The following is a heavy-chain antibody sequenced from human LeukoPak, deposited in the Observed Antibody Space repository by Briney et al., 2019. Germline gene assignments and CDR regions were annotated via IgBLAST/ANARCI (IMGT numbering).Heavy chain of an antibody. CDR2: IIPILGIA. Sequence: SVKVSCKASGGTFSSYAISWVRQAPGQGLEWMGRIIPILGIANYAQKFQGRVTITADKSTSTAYMELSSPRSEDTAVYYCARGPYSLSYYVPPNWFDPWGQGTLVTVSS. D-gene: IGHD3-10*02. V-gene: IGHV1-69*04. J-gene: IGHJ5*02. CDR1: GGTFSSYA. CDR3: ARGPYSLSYYVPPNWFDP.